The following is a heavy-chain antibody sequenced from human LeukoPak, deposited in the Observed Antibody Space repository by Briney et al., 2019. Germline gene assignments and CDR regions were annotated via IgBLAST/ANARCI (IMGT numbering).Heavy chain of an antibody. CDR2: INPNSGGT. CDR1: GYTFTGYY. J-gene: IGHJ4*02. CDR3: ASFPPTMVRDYIDY. Sequence: ASVKVSCKASGYTFTGYYMHWVRQAPGQGLEGMGWINPNSGGTNYAQKFQGRVTMTRDTSISTAYMELSRLRSDDTAVYYCASFPPTMVRDYIDYWGQGTLVTVSS. D-gene: IGHD3-10*01. V-gene: IGHV1-2*02.